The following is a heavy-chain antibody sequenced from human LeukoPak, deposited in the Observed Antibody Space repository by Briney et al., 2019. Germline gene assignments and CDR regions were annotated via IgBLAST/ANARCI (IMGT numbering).Heavy chain of an antibody. CDR2: ISSSSSTI. Sequence: GGSLRLSCAASGFTVSSNYMSWVRQAPGKGLEWVSYISSSSSTIYYADSVKGRFTISRDNAKNSLYLQMNSLRAEDTAVYYCAREYYYDSSGYYSGPPRLDYWGQGTLVTVSS. D-gene: IGHD3-22*01. V-gene: IGHV3-48*01. J-gene: IGHJ4*02. CDR1: GFTVSSNY. CDR3: AREYYYDSSGYYSGPPRLDY.